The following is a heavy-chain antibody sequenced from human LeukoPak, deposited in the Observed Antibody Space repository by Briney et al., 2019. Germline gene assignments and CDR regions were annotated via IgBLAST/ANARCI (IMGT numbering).Heavy chain of an antibody. CDR3: AKDRGSHWPYYMDV. CDR2: ITWDGGST. CDR1: GFTFDDYA. V-gene: IGHV3-43D*03. J-gene: IGHJ6*03. Sequence: PGGSLRLSCAASGFTFDDYAMHWVRQAPGKGLEWVSVITWDGGSTYYADSVKGRFTISRDNSKNSLYLQMNSLRAEDTALYYCAKDRGSHWPYYMDVWGKGTTVIVSS. D-gene: IGHD3-10*01.